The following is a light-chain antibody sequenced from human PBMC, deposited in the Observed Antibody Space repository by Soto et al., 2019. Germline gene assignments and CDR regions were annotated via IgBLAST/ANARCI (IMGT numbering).Light chain of an antibody. CDR2: FAS. V-gene: IGKV3-15*01. CDR3: QHYNKWPLT. J-gene: IGKJ4*01. Sequence: EIVMTQSPATLSLSTGEKATLSCRASQSVSNNLAWYQQKPGQAPRLLIYFASTRATGIPARFSGSGSGTEFTLTISSLQSEDSATYYCQHYNKWPLTFGGGTKVETK. CDR1: QSVSNN.